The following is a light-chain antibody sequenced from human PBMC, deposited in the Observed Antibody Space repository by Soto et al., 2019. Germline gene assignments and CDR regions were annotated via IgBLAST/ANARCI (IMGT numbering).Light chain of an antibody. V-gene: IGKV3D-11*01. J-gene: IGKJ2*01. Sequence: EIVLTQSPATLSLSPGERATLSCRASQGVSSYLAWYQQKPGQAPRLLLSDAANRATGIPDRFSGGGPGTDFTLTISSREPEDWALYYCQQLRNWHLYTFGQGTKLEIK. CDR3: QQLRNWHLYT. CDR1: QGVSSY. CDR2: DAA.